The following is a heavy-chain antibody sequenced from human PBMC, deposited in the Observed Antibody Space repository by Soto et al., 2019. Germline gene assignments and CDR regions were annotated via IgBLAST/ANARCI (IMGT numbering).Heavy chain of an antibody. V-gene: IGHV1-18*01. CDR1: GYTFTSYG. CDR3: ALAYCTNGVCSMLNAFNI. D-gene: IGHD2-8*01. Sequence: ASVKVSCKASGYTFTSYGISWVRQAPGQGLEWMGWISAYNGNTNYAQKLQGRVTMTTDTSTSTAYMELRSLRSDDTAVYYCALAYCTNGVCSMLNAFNIRGQETMV. J-gene: IGHJ3*02. CDR2: ISAYNGNT.